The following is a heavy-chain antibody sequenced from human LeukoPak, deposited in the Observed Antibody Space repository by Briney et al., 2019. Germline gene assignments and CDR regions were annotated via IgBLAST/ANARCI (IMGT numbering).Heavy chain of an antibody. J-gene: IGHJ4*02. CDR1: GFTFSSYA. V-gene: IGHV3-30-3*01. Sequence: GGSLRLSCAASGFTFSSYAMHWVRQAPGKGLEWVAVISYDGSNKYYADSVKGRFTISRDNSKNTLYLQMNSLRAEDTAVYYCDIAAAGTWVDYWGQGTLVTVSS. D-gene: IGHD6-13*01. CDR2: ISYDGSNK. CDR3: DIAAAGTWVDY.